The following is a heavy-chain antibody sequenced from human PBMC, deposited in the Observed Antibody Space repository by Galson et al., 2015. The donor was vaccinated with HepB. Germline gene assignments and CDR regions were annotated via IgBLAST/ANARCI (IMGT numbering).Heavy chain of an antibody. Sequence: TLSLTCTVSGGSISSGSYYWSWIRQPAGKGLEWIGRIYTSGSTYYNPSLKSRVTISVDTSKNQFSLKLSSVTAADTAVYYCAKINWGSEKGKFDYWGQGTLVTVSS. CDR3: AKINWGSEKGKFDY. CDR1: GGSISSGSYY. D-gene: IGHD7-27*01. J-gene: IGHJ4*02. CDR2: IYTSGST. V-gene: IGHV4-61*02.